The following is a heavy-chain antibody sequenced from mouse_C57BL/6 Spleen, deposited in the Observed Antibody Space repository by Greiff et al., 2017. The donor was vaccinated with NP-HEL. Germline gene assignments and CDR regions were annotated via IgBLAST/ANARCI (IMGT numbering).Heavy chain of an antibody. J-gene: IGHJ2*01. CDR2: ILPGSGST. CDR1: GYTFTGYW. V-gene: IGHV1-9*01. D-gene: IGHD2-4*01. CDR3: ARKVYYDYDGYYYDY. Sequence: VQLQQSGAELMKPGASVKLSCKATGYTFTGYWIEWVKQRPGHGLEWIGEILPGSGSTNYNEKFKGKAKFTADTSSNTAYMQLSSLTTEDSAIYYCARKVYYDYDGYYYDYWGQGTTLTVST.